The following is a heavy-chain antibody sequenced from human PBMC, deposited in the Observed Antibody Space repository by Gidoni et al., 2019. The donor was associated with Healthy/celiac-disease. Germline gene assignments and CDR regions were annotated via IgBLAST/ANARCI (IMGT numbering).Heavy chain of an antibody. J-gene: IGHJ1*01. Sequence: QLQLQESGPGLVKPSETLSLTCTVSGGSISSSRYYWGWIRQPPGKGLEWIGSIYYSGSTYYNPSLKSRVTISVDTSKNQFSLKLSSVTAADTAVYYCARLEYYDSSGYSEYFQHWGQGTLVTVSS. CDR2: IYYSGST. CDR3: ARLEYYDSSGYSEYFQH. CDR1: GGSISSSRYY. V-gene: IGHV4-39*01. D-gene: IGHD3-22*01.